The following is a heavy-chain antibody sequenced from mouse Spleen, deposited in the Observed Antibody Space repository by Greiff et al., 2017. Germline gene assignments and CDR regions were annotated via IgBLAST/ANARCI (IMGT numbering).Heavy chain of an antibody. V-gene: IGHV1-80*01. CDR2: IYPGDGDT. Sequence: QVQLQQSGAELVKPGASVKISCKASGYAFSSYWMNWVKQRPGKGLEWIGQIYPGDGDTNYNGKFKGKATLTADKSSSTAYMQLSSLSSEDSAVYFCAREGGGLEAWFAYWGQGTLVTVSA. D-gene: IGHD3-3*01. J-gene: IGHJ3*01. CDR3: AREGGGLEAWFAY. CDR1: GYAFSSYW.